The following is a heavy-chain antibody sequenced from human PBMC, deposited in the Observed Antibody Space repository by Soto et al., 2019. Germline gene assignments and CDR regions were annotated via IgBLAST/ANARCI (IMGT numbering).Heavy chain of an antibody. V-gene: IGHV3-7*01. Sequence: EVQLVESGGGLVQPGGSLRLSCAASGFTFSSYWINWVRQAPGKGLEWVANIKQDGSEKYYMDSVKGRFTISRDNARNLLYLQMNSLRAENTALYYCAGRNAMDVWGQGTPVTVSS. CDR1: GFTFSSYW. J-gene: IGHJ6*02. CDR2: IKQDGSEK. CDR3: AGRNAMDV.